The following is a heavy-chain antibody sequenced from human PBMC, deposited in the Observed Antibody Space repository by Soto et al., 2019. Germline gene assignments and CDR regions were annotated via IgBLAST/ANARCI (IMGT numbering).Heavy chain of an antibody. Sequence: QVQVVQSGVEVRRPGSSVKVSCKASGDTFKNCVISWVRQAPGQGLEWMGGIIPLFGTTDFAQRLQGRLTITTDESTTTAYMELSRLRSEATATYYCAAELGFGKLAVVWGQGTTVIVSS. CDR1: GDTFKNCV. CDR2: IIPLFGTT. J-gene: IGHJ6*02. CDR3: AAELGFGKLAVV. D-gene: IGHD7-27*01. V-gene: IGHV1-69*01.